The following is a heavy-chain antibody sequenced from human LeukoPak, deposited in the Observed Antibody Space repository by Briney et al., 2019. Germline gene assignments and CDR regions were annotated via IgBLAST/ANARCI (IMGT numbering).Heavy chain of an antibody. Sequence: PSETLSLTCTVSGYSISSGYYWGWIRQPPGKGLEWIGSIYHSGSTYNNPSLKSRVTISVDTSKNQFSLKLSSVTAADTAVYYCARGRGVVVTAKTHLRDLYYYYYYMDVWGKGTTVTVSS. CDR1: GYSISSGYY. V-gene: IGHV4-38-2*02. D-gene: IGHD2-21*02. CDR2: IYHSGST. CDR3: ARGRGVVVTAKTHLRDLYYYYYYMDV. J-gene: IGHJ6*03.